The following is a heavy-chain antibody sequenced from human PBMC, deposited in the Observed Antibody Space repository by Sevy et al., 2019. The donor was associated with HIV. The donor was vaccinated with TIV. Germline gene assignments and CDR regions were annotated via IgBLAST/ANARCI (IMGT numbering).Heavy chain of an antibody. CDR3: ARLFYGSADY. V-gene: IGHV3-7*01. J-gene: IGHJ4*02. CDR2: INLDGSET. Sequence: GGSLRLSCAASGFTFSSYWMSWVRQAPGKGLEWLATINLDGSETFYVDSVKGRFTISRHNPRKSVYLQMTSQSAEDTAVYYCARLFYGSADYWGQGTLVTVSS. CDR1: GFTFSSYW. D-gene: IGHD3-10*01.